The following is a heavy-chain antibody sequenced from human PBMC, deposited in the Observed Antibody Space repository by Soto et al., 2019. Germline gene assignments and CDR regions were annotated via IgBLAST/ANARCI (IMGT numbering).Heavy chain of an antibody. Sequence: PSETLSLTCAVYGGSFSGYYWGWIRQPPGKGLEWIGEINHRGSTNYNPSLKSRVTISLDTSKNQFSVRLSSVTAADTAVYYCVRQHITMIVVVITNNWFDPWGQGTLVTVSS. J-gene: IGHJ5*02. CDR3: VRQHITMIVVVITNNWFDP. CDR1: GGSFSGYY. CDR2: INHRGST. V-gene: IGHV4-34*01. D-gene: IGHD3-22*01.